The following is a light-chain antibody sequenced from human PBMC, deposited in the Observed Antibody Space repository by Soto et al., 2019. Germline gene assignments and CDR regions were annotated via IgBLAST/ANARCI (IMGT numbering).Light chain of an antibody. CDR2: GAS. V-gene: IGKV3-15*01. J-gene: IGKJ1*01. CDR1: QSVSSD. Sequence: EIVMTQSPATLSVSPGERSTLSFRASQSVSSDLAWYHQKPGQAPRLLIYGASTRATGIPARFSGSGSGTGFTLTINSLQSEDFAVYYCQQYNNWPRTFGQGTKVDIK. CDR3: QQYNNWPRT.